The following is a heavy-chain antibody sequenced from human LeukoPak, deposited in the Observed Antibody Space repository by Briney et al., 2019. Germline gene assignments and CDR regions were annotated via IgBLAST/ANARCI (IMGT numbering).Heavy chain of an antibody. V-gene: IGHV4-38-2*02. Sequence: SETLSLTCAVSGYSISSGYYWGWIRQPPGKGLEWIGSIYHSGSTYYNPSLKSRVTISVDTSKNQFSLKLSSVTAADTAMYYCARDLRYFDWDYWGQGTLVTVSS. J-gene: IGHJ4*02. D-gene: IGHD3-9*01. CDR2: IYHSGST. CDR1: GYSISSGYY. CDR3: ARDLRYFDWDY.